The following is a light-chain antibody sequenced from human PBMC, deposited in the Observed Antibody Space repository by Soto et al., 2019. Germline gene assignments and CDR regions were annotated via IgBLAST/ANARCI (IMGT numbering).Light chain of an antibody. CDR1: QSVGSY. CDR2: ETS. Sequence: EIVLTHSPATLSLSPGERATLSCRASQSVGSYLTWYQQKPGQAPRLLIYETSKRATGIPARFSGSGSGTDFTHTISSLEPEDFAVYYCQQRSSWPRTFGQGTKVDIK. CDR3: QQRSSWPRT. J-gene: IGKJ1*01. V-gene: IGKV3-11*01.